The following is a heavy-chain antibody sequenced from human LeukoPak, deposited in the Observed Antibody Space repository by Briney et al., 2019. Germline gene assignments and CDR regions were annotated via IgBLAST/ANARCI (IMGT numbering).Heavy chain of an antibody. Sequence: GGSLRLSCAASGFTFRSYSMNWVRQAPGKGLEWVSYISSSSSTIYYADSVKGRFTISRDNAKNSLYLQVNSLRAEDTAVYYCARSLGIFGVVQPYCFDYWGQGTLVTVSS. CDR2: ISSSSSTI. J-gene: IGHJ4*02. CDR1: GFTFRSYS. V-gene: IGHV3-48*01. CDR3: ARSLGIFGVVQPYCFDY. D-gene: IGHD3-3*01.